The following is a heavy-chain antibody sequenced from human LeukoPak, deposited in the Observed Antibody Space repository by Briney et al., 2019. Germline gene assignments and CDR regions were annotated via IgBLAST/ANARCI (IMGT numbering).Heavy chain of an antibody. Sequence: GGSLRLSCAASGFTVSSNYMSWVRHAPGKGLEWVSVIYSGGSTYYADSVKGRFTISRDNSKNTLYLQMNSLRAEDTAVYYCARVVHGDYFDYWGQGTLVTVSS. J-gene: IGHJ4*02. D-gene: IGHD4-17*01. CDR1: GFTVSSNY. CDR3: ARVVHGDYFDY. V-gene: IGHV3-53*01. CDR2: IYSGGST.